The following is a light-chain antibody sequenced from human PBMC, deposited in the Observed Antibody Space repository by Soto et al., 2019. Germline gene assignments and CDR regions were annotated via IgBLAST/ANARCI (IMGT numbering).Light chain of an antibody. CDR3: SSYTSSSTYVV. Sequence: QSVLTQPASVSGSPGQSITLSCTGTSSDVGGYNYVSWYQQHPGKAPKLMIYEVRNRPSGVTNRFSGSKSGNTASLTISGLQAEDEADYYCSSYTSSSTYVVFGGGTKLTVL. CDR1: SSDVGGYNY. J-gene: IGLJ2*01. V-gene: IGLV2-14*01. CDR2: EVR.